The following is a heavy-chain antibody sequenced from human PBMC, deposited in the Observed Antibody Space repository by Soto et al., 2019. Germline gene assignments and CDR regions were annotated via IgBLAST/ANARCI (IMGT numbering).Heavy chain of an antibody. CDR3: ARGPSYSDSYFDH. CDR1: EFTFSNCA. V-gene: IGHV3-30*03. CDR2: ISYDGNNK. Sequence: GGSLRLACAAGEFTFSNCAMHWVRQAPGKGLQWLAVISYDGNNKYYADSVEGRFTISRDKSKNTVYLQMNSLRLEDTAVYYCARGPSYSDSYFDHWGQGTLVTVSS. D-gene: IGHD4-17*01. J-gene: IGHJ4*02.